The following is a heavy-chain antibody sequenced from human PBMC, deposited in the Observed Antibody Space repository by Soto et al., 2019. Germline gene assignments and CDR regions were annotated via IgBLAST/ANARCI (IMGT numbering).Heavy chain of an antibody. D-gene: IGHD6-19*01. CDR2: MSHDGSHK. J-gene: IGHJ6*02. CDR1: GFTFSTYG. Sequence: QVQLVESGGGVVQAGGSLGLSCTPSGFTFSTYGMHWVRQAPGKGPEWVAVMSHDGSHKAFLDYVKGRFIISRDNSKNTLYLQMNSLRPDDTAVYYCARLRRSGWDHYYDGMDVGGQGTTVLVSS. V-gene: IGHV3-30*03. CDR3: ARLRRSGWDHYYDGMDV.